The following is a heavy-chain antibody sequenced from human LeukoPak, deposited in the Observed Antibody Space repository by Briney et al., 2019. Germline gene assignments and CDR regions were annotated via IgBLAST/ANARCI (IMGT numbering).Heavy chain of an antibody. V-gene: IGHV4-39*01. D-gene: IGHD5-18*01. CDR3: ASWDTAMATLDY. J-gene: IGHJ4*02. Sequence: SETLSLTCTVSGGSISSSSYYWGWIRQPPGKGLQWIGSIYYSGSTYYNPCLKSRVPISVDTSKNQFSLKLSSVTAADTAVYYCASWDTAMATLDYWGQGTLVTVSS. CDR1: GGSISSSSYY. CDR2: IYYSGST.